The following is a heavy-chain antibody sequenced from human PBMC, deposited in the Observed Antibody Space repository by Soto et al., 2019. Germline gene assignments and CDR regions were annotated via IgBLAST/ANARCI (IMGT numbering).Heavy chain of an antibody. V-gene: IGHV4-34*01. J-gene: IGHJ2*01. CDR1: GRSFSGYY. Sequence: PSETLSLTCAVYGRSFSGYYWSWIRQPPGKGLEWIGEINHSGSTNYNPSLKSRVTMSVDTSKNQFSLKLSSVTAADTAVYYCARGSKTQRYFDLWGRGTLVTVSS. CDR3: ARGSKTQRYFDL. CDR2: INHSGST.